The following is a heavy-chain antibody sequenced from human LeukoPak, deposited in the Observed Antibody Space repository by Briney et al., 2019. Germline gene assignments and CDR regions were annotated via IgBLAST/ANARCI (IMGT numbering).Heavy chain of an antibody. Sequence: GGSLRLSCAASGFTFSSYAMSWVRQAPGKGLEWVSAISGSGGSTYYADSVKGRFTISRDNSKNTLYLQVNSLRAEDTAVYYCATDPYSSGWYDYWGQGTLVTVSS. CDR3: ATDPYSSGWYDY. CDR2: ISGSGGST. CDR1: GFTFSSYA. V-gene: IGHV3-23*01. D-gene: IGHD6-19*01. J-gene: IGHJ4*02.